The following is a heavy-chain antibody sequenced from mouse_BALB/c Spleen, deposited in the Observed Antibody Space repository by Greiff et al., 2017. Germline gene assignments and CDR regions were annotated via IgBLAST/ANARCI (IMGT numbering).Heavy chain of an antibody. V-gene: IGHV5-4*02. D-gene: IGHD2-1*01. CDR2: ISDGGSYT. Sequence: EVMLVESGGGLVKPGGSLKLSCAASGFTFSDYYMYWVRQTPEKRLEWVATISDGGSYTSYPDSVKGRFTISRDNAKNNLYLQMSSLKSEDTAMYYCARAYGNYGAMDYWGQGTSGTVAS. J-gene: IGHJ4*01. CDR1: GFTFSDYY. CDR3: ARAYGNYGAMDY.